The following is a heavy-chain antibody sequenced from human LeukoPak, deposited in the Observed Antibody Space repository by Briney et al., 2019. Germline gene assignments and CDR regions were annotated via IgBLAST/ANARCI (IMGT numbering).Heavy chain of an antibody. Sequence: ASVKVSCKASGYTLTHYYIHWVRQAPGQGLEWMGWINPNSGATNHAQEIKGRVTMTRDTSISTTYIELNSLRSEDTAVSYCARAGANYYRSGSYWGQGTLVTVSS. J-gene: IGHJ4*02. CDR2: INPNSGAT. D-gene: IGHD3-10*01. CDR1: GYTLTHYY. V-gene: IGHV1-2*02. CDR3: ARAGANYYRSGSY.